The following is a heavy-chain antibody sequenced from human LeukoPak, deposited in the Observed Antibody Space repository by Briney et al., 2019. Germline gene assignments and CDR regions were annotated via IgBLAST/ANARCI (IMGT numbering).Heavy chain of an antibody. V-gene: IGHV1-46*01. J-gene: IGHJ3*02. CDR2: INPSGGST. CDR3: ASCSTSCPWAFDI. CDR1: GYTFTSYY. Sequence: ASVKVSCKASGYTFTSYYMHWVRQAPGQGLEWMGIINPSGGSTSYAQKFQGRVTMTRDTSTSTVYMELSSLRSEDTAVYYCASCSTSCPWAFDIWGQGTMVTVSS. D-gene: IGHD2-2*01.